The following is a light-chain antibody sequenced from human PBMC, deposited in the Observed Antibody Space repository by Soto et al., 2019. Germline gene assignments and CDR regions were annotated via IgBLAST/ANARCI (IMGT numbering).Light chain of an antibody. V-gene: IGLV2-14*01. CDR3: SSSTYTSIL. CDR1: SSDFGDHKS. Sequence: QSVLTQAASVSGSPGQSITISCTGASSDFGDHKSVSWYQHHPGKAPKLIIYEFNYRPSGVSSRFSGSRSGNTASLTIPGLQAEDEAHYYCSSSTYTSILLGGGPQLTLL. J-gene: IGLJ2*01. CDR2: EFN.